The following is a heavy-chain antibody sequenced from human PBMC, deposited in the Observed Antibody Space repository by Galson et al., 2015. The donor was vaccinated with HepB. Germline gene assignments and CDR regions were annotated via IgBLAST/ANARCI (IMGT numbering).Heavy chain of an antibody. CDR3: ARANYYDSSGNYPRHAFDI. CDR2: INPNSGGT. Sequence: SVKVSCKASGYTFTGYYMHWVRQAPGQGLEWMGWINPNSGGTNYAQKFQGRVTMTRDTSISTAYMELSRLRSDDTAVYYCARANYYDSSGNYPRHAFDIWGQGTMVTVSS. CDR1: GYTFTGYY. D-gene: IGHD3-22*01. V-gene: IGHV1-2*02. J-gene: IGHJ3*02.